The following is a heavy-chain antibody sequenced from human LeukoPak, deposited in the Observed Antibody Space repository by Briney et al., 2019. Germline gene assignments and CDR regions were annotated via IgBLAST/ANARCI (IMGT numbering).Heavy chain of an antibody. Sequence: GRSLRLSCAASGFTFSSYAMHWVRQAPGKGLEWVAVISYDGSNKYYADSVKGRFTISRDNSKNTLYLQMNSLRAEDTAVHYCAREGAYSSGWSNWFDPWGQGTLVTVSS. D-gene: IGHD6-19*01. CDR3: AREGAYSSGWSNWFDP. CDR2: ISYDGSNK. CDR1: GFTFSSYA. V-gene: IGHV3-30*04. J-gene: IGHJ5*02.